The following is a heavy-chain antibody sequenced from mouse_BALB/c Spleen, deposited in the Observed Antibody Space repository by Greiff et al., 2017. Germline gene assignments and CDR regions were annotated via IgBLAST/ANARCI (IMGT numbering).Heavy chain of an antibody. D-gene: IGHD6-1*01. V-gene: IGHV5-17*02. CDR3: ARASGAWFAY. CDR2: ISSGSSTL. Sequence: EVMLVESGGGLVQPGGSRKISCAASGFPFSSFGMHWVCQAPEKGLEGVAYISSGSSTLYYADTVKGRFTISRDNPKNTLFLQMTSLRSEDTAMYYCARASGAWFAYWGQGTLVTVSA. J-gene: IGHJ3*01. CDR1: GFPFSSFG.